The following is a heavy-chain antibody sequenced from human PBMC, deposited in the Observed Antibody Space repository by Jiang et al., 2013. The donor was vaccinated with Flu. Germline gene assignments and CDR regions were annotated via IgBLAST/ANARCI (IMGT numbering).Heavy chain of an antibody. CDR1: GFTFSNAW. CDR2: IKSKTDGGTT. D-gene: IGHD3-10*01. CDR3: TTVPFGPPRYYYYYYGMDV. V-gene: IGHV3-15*01. Sequence: GLVKPGGSLRLSCAASGFTFSNAWMSWVRQAPGKGLEWVGRIKSKTDGGTTDCAAPVKGRFTISRDDSKNTLYLQMNSLKTEDTAVYYCTTVPFGPPRYYYYYYGMDVWGQGTTVTVSS. J-gene: IGHJ6*02.